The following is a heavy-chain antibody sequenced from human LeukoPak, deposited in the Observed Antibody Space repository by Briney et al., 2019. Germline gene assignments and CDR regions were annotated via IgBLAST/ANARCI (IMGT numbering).Heavy chain of an antibody. J-gene: IGHJ3*02. CDR2: FVPEDGET. CDR1: AYTLTELS. Sequence: GASVKVSCKVSAYTLTELSIHWVRQAPGKGLEWMGGFVPEDGETIYTQKFQGRVTMTEDTSTDTAYMELSSLRSEDTAVYYCARDLRRSGSYNDAFDIWGQGTMVTVSS. V-gene: IGHV1-24*01. CDR3: ARDLRRSGSYNDAFDI. D-gene: IGHD1-26*01.